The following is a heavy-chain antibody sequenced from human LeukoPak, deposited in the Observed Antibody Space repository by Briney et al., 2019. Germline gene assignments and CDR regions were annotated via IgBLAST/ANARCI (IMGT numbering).Heavy chain of an antibody. Sequence: ASVKVSCKASGYTFTGQFIHWLRQAPGQGLEWMVWIDPPSGAPHYAPKFQDRVTMTRDTSIATAYLEVHRLKSDDTAVYYCARSGFSTGFYLDFWGQGTLISVSS. V-gene: IGHV1-2*02. CDR1: GYTFTGQF. D-gene: IGHD6-19*01. J-gene: IGHJ4*02. CDR2: IDPPSGAP. CDR3: ARSGFSTGFYLDF.